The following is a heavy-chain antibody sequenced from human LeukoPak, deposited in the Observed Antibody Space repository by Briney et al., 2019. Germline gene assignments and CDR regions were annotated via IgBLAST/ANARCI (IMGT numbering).Heavy chain of an antibody. CDR2: LWYDGCNK. CDR1: GFTFRRYG. J-gene: IGHJ6*02. D-gene: IGHD4-23*01. Sequence: GGSLRLSCAASGFTFRRYGLLWVRQPPGKGLEGVAVLWYDGCNKYCADSVKGRFTISRDNSKNTLYHQMNSLRADDTAVYYCARGPYYGGPGDYYYGMDVWGQGTTVTVSS. V-gene: IGHV3-33*01. CDR3: ARGPYYGGPGDYYYGMDV.